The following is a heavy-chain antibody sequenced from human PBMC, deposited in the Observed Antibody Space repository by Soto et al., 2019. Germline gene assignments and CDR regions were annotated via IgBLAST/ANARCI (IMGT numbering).Heavy chain of an antibody. D-gene: IGHD1-20*01. Sequence: ASVKVSCKASGYTFSNYYMHWVRQAPGQGLEWMGIINPSGGSTSYGQKFQGRVTMTRDTSTSTVYMELSSVTAADTAVYYCARSKGYNWNPASFDYWGQGTQVTVS. CDR1: GYTFSNYY. J-gene: IGHJ4*02. CDR3: ARSKGYNWNPASFDY. CDR2: INPSGGST. V-gene: IGHV1-46*01.